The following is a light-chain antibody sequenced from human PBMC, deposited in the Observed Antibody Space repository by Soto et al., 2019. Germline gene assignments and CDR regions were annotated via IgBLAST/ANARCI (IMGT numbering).Light chain of an antibody. V-gene: IGKV1-5*01. CDR1: QRISTC. J-gene: IGKJ1*01. CDR3: QQYYSFLKT. Sequence: DFQMTQSPSTLSASVGDRVTITCRASQRISTCLAWYQQKPGIAPKVLISDASTLESGVPSRFSGSGSETEFTLTISSLQPDDFGTYYCQQYYSFLKTFGQGTKVEIK. CDR2: DAS.